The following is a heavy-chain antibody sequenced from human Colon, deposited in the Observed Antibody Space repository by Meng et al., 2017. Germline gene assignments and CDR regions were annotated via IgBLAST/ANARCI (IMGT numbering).Heavy chain of an antibody. J-gene: IGHJ2*01. D-gene: IGHD6-19*01. CDR3: AGVLSGGGWYPVLHLYFDL. CDR1: GGSISSYY. Sequence: SETLSLTCTVSGGSISSYYWSWIRQPAGNGLEWIGRIYTSGSTNYNPSLKRRVTMSLDTSKNQFSLKLSSMTAAGTAAYYCAGVLSGGGWYPVLHLYFDLWGRGTPVTVSS. V-gene: IGHV4-4*07. CDR2: IYTSGST.